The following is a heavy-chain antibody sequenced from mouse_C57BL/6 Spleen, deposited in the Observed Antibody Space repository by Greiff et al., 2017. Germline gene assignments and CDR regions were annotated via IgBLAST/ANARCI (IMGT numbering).Heavy chain of an antibody. J-gene: IGHJ1*03. CDR3: ARRHCGSSWYFDV. D-gene: IGHD1-1*01. CDR2: IDPSDSET. Sequence: QVQLQQPGAELVRPGSSVKLSCKASGYTFTSYWMHWVKQRPIQGLEWIGNIDPSDSETHYNQKFKDKATLTVDKSSSTAYMQLSSLTSEDSAVYYCARRHCGSSWYFDVWGTGTTVTVSS. V-gene: IGHV1-52*01. CDR1: GYTFTSYW.